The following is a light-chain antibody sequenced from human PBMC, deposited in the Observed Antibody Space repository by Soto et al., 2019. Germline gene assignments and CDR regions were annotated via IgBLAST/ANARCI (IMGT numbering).Light chain of an antibody. Sequence: QSVLTQPPSVSGAPGQRVTISCTGSSSNIGAGYDVHWYQQLPGTAPKLLLFGNNNRPSGVPDRFSGSKSATSASLAITGLQAEDETDYYCSSYSSSSTRYVFGTGTKLTVL. CDR3: SSYSSSSTRYV. J-gene: IGLJ1*01. V-gene: IGLV1-40*01. CDR2: GNN. CDR1: SSNIGAGYD.